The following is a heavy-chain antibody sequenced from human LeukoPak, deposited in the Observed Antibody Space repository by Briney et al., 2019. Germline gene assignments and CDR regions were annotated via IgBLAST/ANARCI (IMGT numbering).Heavy chain of an antibody. CDR1: GFTFSSYG. CDR3: AKDSIVVVPAAIRSYYYYMDV. V-gene: IGHV3-30*02. CDR2: IRYDGSNK. D-gene: IGHD2-2*02. Sequence: GGFLRLSCAASGFTFSSYGMHWVRQAPGKGLEWVAFIRYDGSNKYYADSVKGRFTISRDNSKNTLYLQMNSLRAEDTAVYYCAKDSIVVVPAAIRSYYYYMDVWGKGTTVTVSS. J-gene: IGHJ6*03.